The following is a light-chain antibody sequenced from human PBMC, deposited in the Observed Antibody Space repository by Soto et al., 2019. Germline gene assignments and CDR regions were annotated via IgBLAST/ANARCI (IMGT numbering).Light chain of an antibody. J-gene: IGLJ3*02. Sequence: QSALTQPPSASGSSGQSVTISCTGTSSDVGGYNSVSWYQQHPGRAPKLLIYEVNKRPSGVPDRFSASKSDNTASLTVSGLQAEDEADYYCTSYAGSRNVVFGGGTKLTVL. CDR2: EVN. CDR1: SSDVGGYNS. CDR3: TSYAGSRNVV. V-gene: IGLV2-8*01.